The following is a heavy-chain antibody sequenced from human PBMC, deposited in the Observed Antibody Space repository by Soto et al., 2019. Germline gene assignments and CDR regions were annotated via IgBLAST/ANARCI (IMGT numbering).Heavy chain of an antibody. Sequence: QVQLVESGGGVVQPGRSLRLSCAASGFTFSSYGMHWVRQAPGKGLEWVAVISYDGSNKYYADSVKGRFTISRDNSKNTLYLQMNSLRAEDTAVYYYAKAIAVAGYGMDVWGQGTTVTVSS. CDR1: GFTFSSYG. J-gene: IGHJ6*02. D-gene: IGHD6-19*01. V-gene: IGHV3-30*18. CDR2: ISYDGSNK. CDR3: AKAIAVAGYGMDV.